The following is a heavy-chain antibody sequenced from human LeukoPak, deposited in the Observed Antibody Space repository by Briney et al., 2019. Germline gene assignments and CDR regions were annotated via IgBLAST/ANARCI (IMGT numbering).Heavy chain of an antibody. CDR1: GFTFSTYS. Sequence: GGSLRLSCAASGFTFSTYSMNWVRQAPGKGLEWVANIKQDGSEKYYVDSVKGRFTISRDNAKNSLYLQVNSLRAEDTAVYYCARARWRFTMIGPHDAFDIWGQGTMVTVSS. D-gene: IGHD3-22*01. CDR2: IKQDGSEK. CDR3: ARARWRFTMIGPHDAFDI. V-gene: IGHV3-7*03. J-gene: IGHJ3*02.